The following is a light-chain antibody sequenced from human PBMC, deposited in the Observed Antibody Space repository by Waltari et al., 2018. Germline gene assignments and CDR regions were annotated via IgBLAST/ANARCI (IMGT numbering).Light chain of an antibody. Sequence: LTQPPSVSVSPGQTASLPCPGNTLGDIYVFWYQQVAGQSPVMVLYQDSKRPSGIPERFSGSNSGNTATLTISGTQAMDEANYYCQVWDSSTLVFGGGTKLTVL. CDR1: TLGDIY. J-gene: IGLJ2*01. V-gene: IGLV3-1*01. CDR3: QVWDSSTLV. CDR2: QDS.